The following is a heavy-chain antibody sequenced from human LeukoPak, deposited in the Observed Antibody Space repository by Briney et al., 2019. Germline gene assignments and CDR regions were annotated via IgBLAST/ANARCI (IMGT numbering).Heavy chain of an antibody. CDR2: ISRSGGST. CDR3: AKSTSKQQLVRGYFDY. Sequence: GGSLTLSCAASGFTFSNAWMSWVRQAPGKGLEWVSAISRSGGSTYYADSVKGRFTISRDNSKNTLYLQMNSLRAEDTAVYYCAKSTSKQQLVRGYFDYWGQGTLVTVSS. V-gene: IGHV3-23*01. CDR1: GFTFSNAW. J-gene: IGHJ4*02. D-gene: IGHD6-13*01.